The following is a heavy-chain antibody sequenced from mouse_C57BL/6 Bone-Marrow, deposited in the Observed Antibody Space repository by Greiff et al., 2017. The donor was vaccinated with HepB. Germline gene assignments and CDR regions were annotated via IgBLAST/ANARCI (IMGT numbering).Heavy chain of an antibody. CDR1: GFTFSDYY. CDR2: ISNGGGST. CDR3: ARVYDYDPAWFAY. J-gene: IGHJ3*01. Sequence: EVKVEESGGGLVQPGGSLKLSCAASGFTFSDYYMYWVRQTPEKRLEWVAYISNGGGSTYYPDTVKGRFTISRDNAKNTLYLQMSRLKSEDTAMYYCARVYDYDPAWFAYWGQGTLVTVSA. D-gene: IGHD2-4*01. V-gene: IGHV5-12*01.